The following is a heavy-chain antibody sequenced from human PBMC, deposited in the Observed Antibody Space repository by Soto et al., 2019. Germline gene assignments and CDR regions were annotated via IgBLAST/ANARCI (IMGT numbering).Heavy chain of an antibody. D-gene: IGHD3-3*01. CDR3: ARDVLRFLEGLSKDEDAFEM. J-gene: IGHJ3*02. CDR1: GGSFSGYY. Sequence: PSETLSLTCAVYGGSFSGYYWSWIRQPPGKGLEWLGEINHSGTTNYSPSLKSRVTISIDTSNNQFSLRLSSVTAADTAVYYCARDVLRFLEGLSKDEDAFEMWGQGTMVTVSS. CDR2: INHSGTT. V-gene: IGHV4-34*01.